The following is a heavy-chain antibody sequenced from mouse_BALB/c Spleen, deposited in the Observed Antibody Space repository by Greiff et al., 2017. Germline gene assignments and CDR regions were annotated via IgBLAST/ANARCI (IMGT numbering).Heavy chain of an antibody. V-gene: IGHV1-69*02. Sequence: VQLQQPGAELVRPGASVKLSCKASGYTFTSYWINWVKQRPGQGLEWIGNIYPSDSYTNYNQKFKDKATLTVDKSSSTAYMQLSSPTSEDSAVYYCTRTPTGGYAMDYWGQGTSVTVSS. J-gene: IGHJ4*01. CDR1: GYTFTSYW. CDR3: TRTPTGGYAMDY. D-gene: IGHD4-1*02. CDR2: IYPSDSYT.